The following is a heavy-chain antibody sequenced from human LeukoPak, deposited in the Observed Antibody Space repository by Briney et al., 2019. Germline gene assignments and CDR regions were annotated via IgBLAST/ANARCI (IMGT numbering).Heavy chain of an antibody. CDR3: ARDPWFGEASPYYFDY. J-gene: IGHJ4*02. V-gene: IGHV1-2*02. CDR1: GYTFTGYY. D-gene: IGHD3-10*01. Sequence: ASVKVSCKASGYTFTGYYMHWVRQPPGQGLEWMVWINPNSGGTNYAQKFQGRVTMTRDTSISTAYMELSRLRSDDTAVYYCARDPWFGEASPYYFDYWGQGTLVTVSS. CDR2: INPNSGGT.